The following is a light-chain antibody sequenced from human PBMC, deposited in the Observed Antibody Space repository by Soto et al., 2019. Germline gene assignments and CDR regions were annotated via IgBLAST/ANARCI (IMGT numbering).Light chain of an antibody. Sequence: QSVLTQPPSVSGAPGQRVTISCTGISSDIGSYSFVHWYQQLPGTAPKLLIYGDTNRPSGVPDRFSASKSGTSASLVITGLQAEDEADYFCQSFDNGVGHWVFGGGTKLTVL. J-gene: IGLJ3*02. CDR1: SSDIGSYSF. V-gene: IGLV1-40*01. CDR2: GDT. CDR3: QSFDNGVGHWV.